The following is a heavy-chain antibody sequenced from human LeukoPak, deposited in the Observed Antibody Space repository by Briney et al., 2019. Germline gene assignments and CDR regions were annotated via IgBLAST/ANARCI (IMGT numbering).Heavy chain of an antibody. Sequence: GGSLRLSCAASGFTFSSCAMSWVSQAPGKGLEWVSGISGSGGSTYYADSVKGRFTISRDNSKKTLYLQMNSLTAEDTAVYYCAKDSCSGGSCYEDYWGQGTLVTVSP. CDR2: ISGSGGST. CDR1: GFTFSSCA. D-gene: IGHD2-15*01. V-gene: IGHV3-23*01. J-gene: IGHJ4*02. CDR3: AKDSCSGGSCYEDY.